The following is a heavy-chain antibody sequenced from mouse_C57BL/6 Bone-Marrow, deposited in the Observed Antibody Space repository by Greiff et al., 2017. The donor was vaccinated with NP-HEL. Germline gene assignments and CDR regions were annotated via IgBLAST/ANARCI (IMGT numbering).Heavy chain of an antibody. CDR1: GFNIKDYY. J-gene: IGHJ1*03. V-gene: IGHV14-1*01. CDR2: IDPEDGDT. Sequence: VQLKESGAELVRPGASVKLSCTASGFNIKDYYMHWVKQRPEQGLEWIGRIDPEDGDTEYAPKFQGKATMTADTSSNPAYLQLSSLTSEDTAVYYWTTYYGSSYVSPCWYFDVWGTGTTVTVSS. CDR3: TTYYGSSYVSPCWYFDV. D-gene: IGHD1-1*01.